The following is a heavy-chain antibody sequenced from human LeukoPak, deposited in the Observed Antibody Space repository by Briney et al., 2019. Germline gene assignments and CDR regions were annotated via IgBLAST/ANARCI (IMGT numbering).Heavy chain of an antibody. D-gene: IGHD2-15*01. Sequence: GGSLRLSCAASGFTFSSYEMNWVRQAPGKGLECVSYISSSGSTIYYADSVKGRFTISRDNAKNSLYLQMNSLRAEDTAVYYCARVEVVVAATFDYWGQGTLVTVSS. CDR3: ARVEVVVAATFDY. J-gene: IGHJ4*02. CDR1: GFTFSSYE. CDR2: ISSSGSTI. V-gene: IGHV3-48*03.